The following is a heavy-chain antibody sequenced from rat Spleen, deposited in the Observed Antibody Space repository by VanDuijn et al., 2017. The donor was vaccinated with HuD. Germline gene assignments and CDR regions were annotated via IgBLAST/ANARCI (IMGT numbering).Heavy chain of an antibody. J-gene: IGHJ4*01. V-gene: IGHV5S13*01. CDR2: ITNAAGKV. Sequence: EVQLVESGGGLVQPGRSLKLSCAASGFTFINYGMAWIRQAPGKGLEWVASITNAAGKVHYPDSVKGRFTISRDNAKNTQYLQMDSLRSEDTATYYCARHTMGITGHFDYWGQGASVTVSS. D-gene: IGHD1-9*01. CDR1: GFTFINYG. CDR3: ARHTMGITGHFDY.